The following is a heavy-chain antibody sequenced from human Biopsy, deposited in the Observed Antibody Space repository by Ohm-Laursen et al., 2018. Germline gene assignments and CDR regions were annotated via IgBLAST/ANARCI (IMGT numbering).Heavy chain of an antibody. J-gene: IGHJ4*02. CDR3: AREAAIIDPRTRAFDY. CDR2: LYNTGGT. V-gene: IGHV4-59*01. CDR1: GGSMSSYQ. D-gene: IGHD6-25*01. Sequence: SETLSLTCTVSGGSMSSYQWTWIRQPPGKGLEWIGYLYNTGGTNYNPSLKSRVTISVDTSKNQFSLKLRSVTAADTAVYYCAREAAIIDPRTRAFDYWGQGTLVTVSS.